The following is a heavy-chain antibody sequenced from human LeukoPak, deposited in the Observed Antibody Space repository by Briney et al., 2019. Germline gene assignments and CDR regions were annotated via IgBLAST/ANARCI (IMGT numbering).Heavy chain of an antibody. CDR3: ARGVTSYYYDSSGYYCWSDP. Sequence: PSETLSLTCAVYGGSFSGYYWSWIRQPPGKGLEWIGEINHSGSTNYNPSLKSRVTISVDTSKNQFSLKLSSVTAADTAVYYCARGVTSYYYDSSGYYCWSDPWGQGTLVTVSS. CDR1: GGSFSGYY. D-gene: IGHD3-22*01. J-gene: IGHJ5*02. CDR2: INHSGST. V-gene: IGHV4-34*01.